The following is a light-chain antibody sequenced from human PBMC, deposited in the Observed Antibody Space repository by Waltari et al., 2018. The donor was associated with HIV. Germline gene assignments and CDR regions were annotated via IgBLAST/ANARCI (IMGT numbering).Light chain of an antibody. CDR1: QNVDDK. V-gene: IGKV3D-15*01. Sequence: DILLTQSPATISVSPGGRVPVSCRASQNVDDKLAWYQQKPGQSPRLLIYHSSVRAAGVPTRFGGAGSATNFTLTITSLQSEDFALYFCQQYHHWPPFTFGGGSRVELK. J-gene: IGKJ4*01. CDR2: HSS. CDR3: QQYHHWPPFT.